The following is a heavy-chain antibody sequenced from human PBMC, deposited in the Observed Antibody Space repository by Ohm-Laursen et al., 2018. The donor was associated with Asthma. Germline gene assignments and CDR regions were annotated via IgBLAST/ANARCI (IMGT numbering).Heavy chain of an antibody. Sequence: SLRLSCSASGHTFSRYSIHWVRQAPGKGLEWVSTISLGGGGTYFADSVRGRFTISRDNSNNMLYLHMNSLRADDTAVYYCAKDEYSTTLGVGAFDFWGQGTMVTVSS. CDR1: GHTFSRYS. D-gene: IGHD6-13*01. V-gene: IGHV3-23*01. CDR3: AKDEYSTTLGVGAFDF. CDR2: ISLGGGGT. J-gene: IGHJ3*01.